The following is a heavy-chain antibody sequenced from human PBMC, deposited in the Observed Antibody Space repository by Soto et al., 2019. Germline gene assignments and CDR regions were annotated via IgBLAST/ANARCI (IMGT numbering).Heavy chain of an antibody. CDR2: ISYDGSDK. J-gene: IGHJ4*02. CDR3: AKALGELSPESYDY. V-gene: IGHV3-30*18. Sequence: QVQLVESGGGVVQPGRSLRLSCAASGFTFSSYGMHWVRQAPGKGLEWVAVISYDGSDKDSADSVKGRFTISRDNSKNTLNLQMNSLRADDTAVYYCAKALGELSPESYDYWGQGTLITVSS. D-gene: IGHD3-16*02. CDR1: GFTFSSYG.